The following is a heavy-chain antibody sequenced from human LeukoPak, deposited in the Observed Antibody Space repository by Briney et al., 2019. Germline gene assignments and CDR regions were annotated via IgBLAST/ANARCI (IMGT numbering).Heavy chain of an antibody. Sequence: ASVKVSCKASRYTFIDYYIHWVRQAPGQGLEWMGWINPNSGGTSYAQKFKSRVTMTRDTSISTAYMELSRLRSDDTAVYYCARVDTAMVAGGGDYWGQGTLVTVSS. J-gene: IGHJ4*02. CDR1: RYTFIDYY. CDR3: ARVDTAMVAGGGDY. CDR2: INPNSGGT. V-gene: IGHV1-2*02. D-gene: IGHD5-18*01.